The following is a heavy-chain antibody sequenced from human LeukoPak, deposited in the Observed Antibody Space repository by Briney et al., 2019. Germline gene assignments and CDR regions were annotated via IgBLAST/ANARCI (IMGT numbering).Heavy chain of an antibody. V-gene: IGHV5-51*01. CDR1: GCSFTSYW. CDR2: IYPDDSDT. Sequence: GESLQISCKGSGCSFTSYWIGWVRQMPGKGLEWMGIIYPDDSDTRYSPSFQGQVTISADKSISTAYLQWSSLKASDTAMYYCARHPSYTSGWPLDYWGQGTLVTVSS. CDR3: ARHPSYTSGWPLDY. D-gene: IGHD6-19*01. J-gene: IGHJ4*02.